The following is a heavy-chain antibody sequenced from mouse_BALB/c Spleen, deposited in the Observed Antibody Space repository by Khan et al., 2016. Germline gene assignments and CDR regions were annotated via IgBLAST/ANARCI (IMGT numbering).Heavy chain of an antibody. D-gene: IGHD2-13*01. V-gene: IGHV1-9*01. CDR1: GYTFSNYW. CDR2: IFPGNDTS. Sequence: QVQLQQPGAELMKPGASVKISCKATGYTFSNYWIEWVKQRPGHGLEWIGEIFPGNDTSNYIEKFKGKATFTADTSSNTAYIQLSSLTSEDSAVYYCAGGGGDPYFDYWGQGTTLTVSS. J-gene: IGHJ2*01. CDR3: AGGGGDPYFDY.